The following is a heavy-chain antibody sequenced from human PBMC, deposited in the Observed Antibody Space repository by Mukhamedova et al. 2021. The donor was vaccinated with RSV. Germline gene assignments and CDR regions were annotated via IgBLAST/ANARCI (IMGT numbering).Heavy chain of an antibody. J-gene: IGHJ4*02. CDR2: IYTSGST. Sequence: SWIRQPAGKGLEWIGRIYTSGSTNYNPSLKSRVTISVDTSKNQSSLKLSSVTAADTAVYYCARLGSRADYWGQGTLVTVSS. V-gene: IGHV4-61*02. CDR3: ARLGSRADY. D-gene: IGHD2-15*01.